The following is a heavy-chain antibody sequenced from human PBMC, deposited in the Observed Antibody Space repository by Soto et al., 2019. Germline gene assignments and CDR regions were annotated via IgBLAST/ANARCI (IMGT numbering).Heavy chain of an antibody. CDR1: GFTFDDHT. CDR2: ISWNSGII. V-gene: IGHV3-9*01. CDR3: TKDTHSPSGYFEAFDV. Sequence: DAQLVESGGGLVQPGKSLRISCVASGFTFDDHTMHWVRQAPGRGLEWVSCISWNSGIIGYADSVKCRFTISRDNAKNSLYRRMDSLRPEDTAVYYCTKDTHSPSGYFEAFDVWGQGTKVTVSS. J-gene: IGHJ3*01. D-gene: IGHD3-22*01.